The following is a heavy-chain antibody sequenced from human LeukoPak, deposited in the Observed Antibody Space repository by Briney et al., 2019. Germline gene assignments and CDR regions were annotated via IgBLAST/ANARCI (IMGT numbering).Heavy chain of an antibody. CDR3: ASGSGSYRTPYYYMDV. J-gene: IGHJ6*03. V-gene: IGHV3-48*01. CDR1: GFTFSSYT. D-gene: IGHD3-10*01. Sequence: PGGSLRLSCAASGFTFSSYTMSWVRQAPGKGLEWVSYISSSGSATYHAGSVKGRFTISRDNAKNSLYLQLNSLRVEDTAVYYCASGSGSYRTPYYYMDVWGTGTTVTVSS. CDR2: ISSSGSAT.